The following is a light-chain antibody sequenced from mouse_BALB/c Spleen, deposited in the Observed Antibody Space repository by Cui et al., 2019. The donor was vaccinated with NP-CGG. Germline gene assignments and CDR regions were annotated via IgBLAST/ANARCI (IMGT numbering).Light chain of an antibody. Sequence: QAVWTPATEPTTSPGETVTLTCRSSTGAVTTSNYANWVQEKPDHLFTGLIGGTNNRAPGVPARFSGSLFGDKAALTITGAQTEDEAIYFCALWYSNHWVFGGGTKLTVL. V-gene: IGLV1*01. CDR3: ALWYSNHWV. CDR2: GTN. J-gene: IGLJ1*01. CDR1: TGAVTTSNY.